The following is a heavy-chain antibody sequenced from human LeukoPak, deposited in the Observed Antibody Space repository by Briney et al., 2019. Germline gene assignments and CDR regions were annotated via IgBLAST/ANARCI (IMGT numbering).Heavy chain of an antibody. CDR3: ARGGVTWLLGVVIRPFDY. CDR2: INRSGST. CDR1: GGSFSGYY. V-gene: IGHV4-34*01. D-gene: IGHD3-3*01. Sequence: SETLSLTCAVYGGSFSGYYWSWIRQPPGKGLEWIGEINRSGSTNYNPSLKSRVTISVDTSKNQFSLKLSSVTAADTAVYYCARGGVTWLLGVVIRPFDYWGQGTLVTVSS. J-gene: IGHJ4*02.